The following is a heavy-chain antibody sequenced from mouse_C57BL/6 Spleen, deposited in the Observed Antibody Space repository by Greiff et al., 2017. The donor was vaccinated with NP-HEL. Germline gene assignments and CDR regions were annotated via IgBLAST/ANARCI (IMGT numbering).Heavy chain of an antibody. CDR2: IHPNSGST. CDR1: GYTFTSYW. Sequence: QVQLQQPGAELVKPGASVKLSCKASGYTFTSYWMHWVKQRPGQGLEWIGMIHPNSGSTNYKEKFKSKATLTVDKSSSTAYMQLSSLTSEDSAVYYCAREGAAFDYWGQGTTLTVSS. CDR3: AREGAAFDY. V-gene: IGHV1-64*01. J-gene: IGHJ2*01. D-gene: IGHD3-3*01.